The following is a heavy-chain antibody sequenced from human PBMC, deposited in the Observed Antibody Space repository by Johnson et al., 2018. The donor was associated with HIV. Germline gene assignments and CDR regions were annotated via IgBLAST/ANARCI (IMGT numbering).Heavy chain of an antibody. D-gene: IGHD6-19*01. J-gene: IGHJ3*02. V-gene: IGHV3-7*05. CDR1: GFSFGDYW. CDR3: ARASSGWSMGGAFDI. Sequence: VQLVESGGGLVQPGGSLRLSCAASGFSFGDYWMSWVRQAPGKGLEWLANIKPDGSEKYYVDSVRGRFTISSDNAKKSLYLQMNSLRAEDTAVYYCARASSGWSMGGAFDIWGQGTMVSVSS. CDR2: IKPDGSEK.